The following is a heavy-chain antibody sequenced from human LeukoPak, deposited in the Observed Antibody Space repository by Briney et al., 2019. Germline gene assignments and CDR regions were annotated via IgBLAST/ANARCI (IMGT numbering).Heavy chain of an antibody. CDR3: AVYCSGGSCYSGTDSYFDY. CDR1: GGAFSSYA. Sequence: SVKVSCKASGGAFSSYAISWVRQAPGQGLEWMRGIIPIFGTANYAQKFQGRVTITADESTSTAYMELSSLRSEDTAVYYCAVYCSGGSCYSGTDSYFDYWGQGTLVTVSS. CDR2: IIPIFGTA. J-gene: IGHJ4*02. D-gene: IGHD2-15*01. V-gene: IGHV1-69*01.